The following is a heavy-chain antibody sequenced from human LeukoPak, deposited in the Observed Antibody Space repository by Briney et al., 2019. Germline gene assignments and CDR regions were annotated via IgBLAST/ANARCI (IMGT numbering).Heavy chain of an antibody. D-gene: IGHD3-22*01. Sequence: GGSLRLSCAASGFTFSSYAMHWVRQAPGKGLEWVAVISYDGSNRYYADSVKGRFTISRDNSKNTLYLQMNSLRAEDTAVYYCAKDLGDSSGDGGQGTLVTVSS. CDR1: GFTFSSYA. J-gene: IGHJ4*02. CDR3: AKDLGDSSGD. CDR2: ISYDGSNR. V-gene: IGHV3-30-3*01.